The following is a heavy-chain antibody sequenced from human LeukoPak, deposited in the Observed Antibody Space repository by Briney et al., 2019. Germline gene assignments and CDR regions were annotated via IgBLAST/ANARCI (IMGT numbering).Heavy chain of an antibody. CDR3: AKEAITIFGVVIATNWFDP. V-gene: IGHV3-23*01. J-gene: IGHJ5*02. Sequence: PGGSLRLSCAASGFTFSSYAMSWVRQAPGKGLEWVSAISGSGGSTYYADSVKGRFTISRDNSKNTLYLQMNSLRAEDTAVYYCAKEAITIFGVVIATNWFDPWGQGTLVTVSS. CDR2: ISGSGGST. CDR1: GFTFSSYA. D-gene: IGHD3-3*01.